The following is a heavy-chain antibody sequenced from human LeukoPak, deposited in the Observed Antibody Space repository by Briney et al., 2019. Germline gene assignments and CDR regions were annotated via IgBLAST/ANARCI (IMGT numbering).Heavy chain of an antibody. Sequence: ASVKVSCKPSGYTFTSYYIHWVRQAPGQGLEWMGWMNPNSGNTGYAQKFQGRVTITRNTSISTAYMELSSLRSEDTAVYYCARGRGSTSPDAFDIWGQGTMVTVSS. CDR2: MNPNSGNT. D-gene: IGHD2-2*01. J-gene: IGHJ3*02. V-gene: IGHV1-8*01. CDR1: GYTFTSYY. CDR3: ARGRGSTSPDAFDI.